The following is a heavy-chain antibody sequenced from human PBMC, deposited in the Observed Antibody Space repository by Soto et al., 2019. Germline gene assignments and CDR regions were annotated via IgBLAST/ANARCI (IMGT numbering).Heavy chain of an antibody. V-gene: IGHV1-69*13. CDR3: ASYSDVDFWSGYVRFDP. J-gene: IGHJ5*02. CDR2: IIPIFGTA. Sequence: GASVKVSCKASGGTFSSYAISWVRQAPGQGLEWMGGIIPIFGTANYAQKFQGRVTITADESTSTAYMELSSLRSEDTAVYYCASYSDVDFWSGYVRFDPWGQGTLVTVSS. D-gene: IGHD3-3*01. CDR1: GGTFSSYA.